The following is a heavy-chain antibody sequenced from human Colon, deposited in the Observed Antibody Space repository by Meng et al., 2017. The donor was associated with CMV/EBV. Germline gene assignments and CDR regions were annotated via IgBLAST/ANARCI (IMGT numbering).Heavy chain of an antibody. Sequence: ASVKVSCKASGYTFTDDQIHWVRQAPGQGLEWMGRINPNSGGSNYAQKFQGRVTMTRDTSITTAYMELSGLRSDDTAVYFCARGPYGSGSYRFEFWGQGTQVTVSS. D-gene: IGHD3-10*01. CDR3: ARGPYGSGSYRFEF. V-gene: IGHV1-2*02. CDR1: GYTFTDDQ. CDR2: INPNSGGS. J-gene: IGHJ4*02.